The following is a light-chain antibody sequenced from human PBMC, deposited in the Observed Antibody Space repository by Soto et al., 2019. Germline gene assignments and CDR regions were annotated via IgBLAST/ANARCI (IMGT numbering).Light chain of an antibody. Sequence: TQMTQSPSSLSVSVGDRVTITCRASQSIASFLHWYQQKPGEAPQLLIYASFNLQSGVPSRFSGSGSGTDFTLTISSLQPEDFATYYCQQSYSSPYTFGQGTKVEIK. V-gene: IGKV1-39*01. CDR1: QSIASF. CDR3: QQSYSSPYT. CDR2: ASF. J-gene: IGKJ2*01.